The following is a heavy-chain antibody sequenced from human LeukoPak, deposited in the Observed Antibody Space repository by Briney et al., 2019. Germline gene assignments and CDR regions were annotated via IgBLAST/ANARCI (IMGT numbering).Heavy chain of an antibody. CDR3: ASLQYSSGWLDAFDI. Sequence: GGSLRLSCAASGFTFSSYWMHWVRQAPGKGLVWVSRINSDGSSTSYADSVKGRFTISRDNAKNTLYLQMNSLRAEDTAVYYCASLQYSSGWLDAFDIWGQGTMVTVSS. J-gene: IGHJ3*02. CDR2: INSDGSST. V-gene: IGHV3-74*01. CDR1: GFTFSSYW. D-gene: IGHD6-19*01.